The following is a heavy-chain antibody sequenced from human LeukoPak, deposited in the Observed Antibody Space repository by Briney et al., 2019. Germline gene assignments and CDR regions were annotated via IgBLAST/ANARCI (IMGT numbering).Heavy chain of an antibody. CDR3: ARGRDGYNSYYYYGMDV. CDR2: IYYSGST. D-gene: IGHD5-24*01. J-gene: IGHJ6*02. Sequence: PSETLSLTCTVSGGSISSYYGSWIRQPPGKGLEWIGYIYYSGSTNYNPSLKSRVTISVDTSKNQFSLKLSSVTAADTAVYYCARGRDGYNSYYYYGMDVWGQGTTVTVSS. V-gene: IGHV4-59*01. CDR1: GGSISSYY.